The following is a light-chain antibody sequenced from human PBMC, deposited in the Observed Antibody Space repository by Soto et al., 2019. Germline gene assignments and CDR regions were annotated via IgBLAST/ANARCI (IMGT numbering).Light chain of an antibody. V-gene: IGKV3-15*01. CDR2: GAS. CDR3: QQYKDWPTT. Sequence: IVMTQAQAPLAMSLVDRHTLSCRASQSVSSTVAWYQQRPGQAPRLLIYGASTRATGIPARFSGSGSGTEFTLTISSLQSGDFAVYYCQQYKDWPTTLGQGTKVDIK. CDR1: QSVSST. J-gene: IGKJ1*01.